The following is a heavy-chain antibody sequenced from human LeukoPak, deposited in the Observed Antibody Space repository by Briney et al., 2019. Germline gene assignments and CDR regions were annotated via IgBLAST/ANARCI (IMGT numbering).Heavy chain of an antibody. CDR3: ARVRMDFWSGHPSYFDY. J-gene: IGHJ4*02. CDR1: GFTFSSYS. Sequence: PGGSLRLSCAASGFTFSSYSMNWVRQAPGKGLEWVSSISSSSSYIYYADSVKGRFTISRDNAKNSLYLQINSLRAEDTAVYYCARVRMDFWSGHPSYFDYWGQGTLVTVSS. CDR2: ISSSSSYI. D-gene: IGHD3-3*01. V-gene: IGHV3-21*01.